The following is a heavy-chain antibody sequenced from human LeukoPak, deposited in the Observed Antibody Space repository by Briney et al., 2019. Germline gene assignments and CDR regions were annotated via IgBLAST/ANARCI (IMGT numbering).Heavy chain of an antibody. CDR3: ARGGRDYYDSSGYYFDY. J-gene: IGHJ4*02. Sequence: PSETLSLTCAVYGGSFSGHYWSWIRQPPGKGLEWIGEINHSGSTNYNPSLKSRVTISVDTSKNQFSLKLSSVTAADTAVYYCARGGRDYYDSSGYYFDYWGQGTLVTVSS. CDR2: INHSGST. V-gene: IGHV4-34*01. D-gene: IGHD3-22*01. CDR1: GGSFSGHY.